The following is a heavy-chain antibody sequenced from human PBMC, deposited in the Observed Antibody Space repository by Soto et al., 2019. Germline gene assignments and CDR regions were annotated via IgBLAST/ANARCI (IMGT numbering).Heavy chain of an antibody. CDR3: ARHASAVYCSGGSCQPDY. D-gene: IGHD2-15*01. CDR2: IYYSGST. Sequence: SETLSLTCTVSGGSISTYYWSWIRQPPGKGLEWIGYIYYSGSTNYNPSLKSRVTISVDTSENQFSLMLSSVTAADTAVYYCARHASAVYCSGGSCQPDYWGQGALVTVSS. J-gene: IGHJ4*02. V-gene: IGHV4-59*08. CDR1: GGSISTYY.